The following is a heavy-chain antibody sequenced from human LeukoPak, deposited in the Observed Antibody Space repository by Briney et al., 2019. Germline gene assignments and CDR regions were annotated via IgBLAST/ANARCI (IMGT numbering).Heavy chain of an antibody. CDR1: GGTFSIYA. J-gene: IGHJ4*02. CDR3: ARPHYDSSGYRLDY. CDR2: IIPIFGTA. Sequence: AASVTVSFTASGGTFSIYAISWVRQAPGQGLEWMGGIIPIFGTANYAQKFQGRVTITADESTSTAYMELSSLRSEDTAVYYCARPHYDSSGYRLDYWGQGTLVTVSS. V-gene: IGHV1-69*13. D-gene: IGHD3-22*01.